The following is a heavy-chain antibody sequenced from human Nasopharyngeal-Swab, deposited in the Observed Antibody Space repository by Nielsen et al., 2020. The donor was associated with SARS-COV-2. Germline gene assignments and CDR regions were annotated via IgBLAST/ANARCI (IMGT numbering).Heavy chain of an antibody. CDR3: ARDLELLTNYYVLDY. J-gene: IGHJ4*02. D-gene: IGHD3-9*01. V-gene: IGHV3-11*06. Sequence: DSVKGRFTISRDNAKNSLDLQMNSLRDEDTAVYYCARDLELLTNYYVLDYLGQGTLVTVSS.